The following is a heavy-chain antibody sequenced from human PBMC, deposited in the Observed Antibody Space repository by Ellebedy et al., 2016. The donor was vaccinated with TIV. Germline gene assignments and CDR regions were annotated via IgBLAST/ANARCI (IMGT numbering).Heavy chain of an antibody. Sequence: GESLKISCAASGFTFSSAWMNSVRQAPGKGLEWISTITGSGTTIYYSDSVKGRFTISRDNANNSLFLQMDSLRVEDTDVYYCASSSDYYFYYGLDVWGHGTTVTVSS. CDR3: ASSSDYYFYYGLDV. D-gene: IGHD6-19*01. CDR1: GFTFSSAW. V-gene: IGHV3-48*04. CDR2: ITGSGTTI. J-gene: IGHJ6*02.